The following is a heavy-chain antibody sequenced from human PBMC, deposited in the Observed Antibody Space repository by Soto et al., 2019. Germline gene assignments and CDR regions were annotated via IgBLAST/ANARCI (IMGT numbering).Heavy chain of an antibody. V-gene: IGHV1-69*01. Sequence: QVHLVQSGAEVKKPGYSVKVSWKASGGTFSSYAISWVRQAPGQGLEWMGGIIPIFGTANYAQKFQGRVTITADESTSTAYRELSSLRSEDTAVYYCARDRPHSLYNWFDPWGQGTLVTVSS. J-gene: IGHJ5*02. D-gene: IGHD2-15*01. CDR3: ARDRPHSLYNWFDP. CDR2: IIPIFGTA. CDR1: GGTFSSYA.